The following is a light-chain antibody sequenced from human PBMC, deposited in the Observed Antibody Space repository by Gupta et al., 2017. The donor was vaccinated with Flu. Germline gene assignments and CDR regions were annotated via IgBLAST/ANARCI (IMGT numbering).Light chain of an antibody. V-gene: IGLV3-21*03. J-gene: IGLJ2*01. CDR3: QVWDIITDLVV. Sequence: SYVLTQPPSVSVAPGKTARIACAGDNIESKSVHWYQQKPGQAPVLVVYDDDDRPSGIPERFSGSNSGDTATLTVTRVEAGDEADYYCQVWDIITDLVVFGGGTKLTVL. CDR1: NIESKS. CDR2: DDD.